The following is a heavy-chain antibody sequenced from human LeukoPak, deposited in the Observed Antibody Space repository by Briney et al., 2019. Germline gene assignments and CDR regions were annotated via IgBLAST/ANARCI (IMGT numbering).Heavy chain of an antibody. V-gene: IGHV3-11*04. CDR2: IGLSGSPL. D-gene: IGHD3-22*01. Sequence: GGSLRLSCAVSGFPFTRFYMSWIRQAPGKGLEWISYIGLSGSPLDYADSVRGRFTISRDNAKNSLYLEMNSLRAEDTAVYYCARKDLSSGSFSYWGQGTLVTVSS. CDR1: GFPFTRFY. J-gene: IGHJ4*02. CDR3: ARKDLSSGSFSY.